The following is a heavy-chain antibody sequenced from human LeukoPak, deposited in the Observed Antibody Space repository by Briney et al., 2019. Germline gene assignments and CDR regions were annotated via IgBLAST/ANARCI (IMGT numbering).Heavy chain of an antibody. CDR1: SGSISNYY. V-gene: IGHV4-59*01. J-gene: IGHJ5*02. D-gene: IGHD6-6*01. CDR3: ARDRRSISSGEA. CDR2: IYYSGST. Sequence: SETLSLTCSVSSGSISNYYWSCLRQPPGKGLEWIGYIYYSGSTSCNPSLKSRVTISVDTSKNQFSLRLSSVTAADTAVYYCARDRRSISSGEAWGQGTLVTVSS.